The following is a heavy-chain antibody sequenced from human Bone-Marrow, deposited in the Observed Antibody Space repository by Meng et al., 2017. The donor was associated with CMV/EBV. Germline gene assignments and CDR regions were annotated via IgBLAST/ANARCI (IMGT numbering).Heavy chain of an antibody. D-gene: IGHD1-26*01. J-gene: IGHJ4*02. V-gene: IGHV1-2*02. Sequence: ASVKVSCKASGYTFTGYYMHWVRQAPGQGLEWMGWINPNSGGTNYAQKFQGRVTVTRDTSISTAYMEIGSLRSDDTAVFYCLSALSDPDYWGQGTLVTVSS. CDR1: GYTFTGYY. CDR2: INPNSGGT. CDR3: LSALSDPDY.